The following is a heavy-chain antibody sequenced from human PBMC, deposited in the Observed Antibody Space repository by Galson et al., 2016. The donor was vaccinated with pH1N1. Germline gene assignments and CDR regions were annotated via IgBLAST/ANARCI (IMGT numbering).Heavy chain of an antibody. D-gene: IGHD2-21*01. CDR3: IKDHCAHSDSECFYFDL. V-gene: IGHV1-8*01. CDR2: MNPKSGNT. J-gene: IGHJ2*01. Sequence: SVKVSCKASGYTFNRHDIHWVRQASGQGLEWMGWMNPKSGNTGFAQKFQGRVTMTRNTSTTTAYMELNGLGFEDTAFYYCIKDHCAHSDSECFYFDLWGRGTLVTVSS. CDR1: GYTFNRHD.